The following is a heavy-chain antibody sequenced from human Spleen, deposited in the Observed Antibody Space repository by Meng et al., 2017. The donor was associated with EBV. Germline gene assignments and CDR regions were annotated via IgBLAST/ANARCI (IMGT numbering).Heavy chain of an antibody. V-gene: IGHV3-30*19. CDR1: GFTFSNYA. CDR2: VTVNGGYA. CDR3: SRDLAGPFDD. Sequence: QVQLVGAGGGVVQTGRSLRLSCAASGFTFSNYAMHWVRQAPGKGLEWVSTVTVNGGYAYYADSVKGRFTISRDNPRNTLYLQMNSLRAEDTAVYFCSRDLAGPFDDWGQGTLVTVSS. J-gene: IGHJ4*02.